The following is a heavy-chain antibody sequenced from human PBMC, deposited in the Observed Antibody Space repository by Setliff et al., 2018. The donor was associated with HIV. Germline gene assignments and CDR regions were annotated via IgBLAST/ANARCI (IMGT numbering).Heavy chain of an antibody. Sequence: EASVKVSCKASGYTFTSYYIHWVRQAPGQGLEWMGEINPSGGSTSYPEKFRGRATMTRDTSRSTVYMELSSLRFDDTAVYYCARVPILRYASPVDMWGQGTLVTVSS. D-gene: IGHD3-9*01. CDR3: ARVPILRYASPVDM. CDR2: INPSGGST. CDR1: GYTFTSYY. J-gene: IGHJ4*02. V-gene: IGHV1-46*01.